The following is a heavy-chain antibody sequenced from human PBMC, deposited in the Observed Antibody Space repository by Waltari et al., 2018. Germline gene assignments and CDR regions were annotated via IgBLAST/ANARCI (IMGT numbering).Heavy chain of an antibody. V-gene: IGHV3-7*01. CDR2: IKQEGSEK. D-gene: IGHD2-8*01. CDR3: ARDRFVLMVYAMAFDI. J-gene: IGHJ3*02. CDR1: GFTFSSYW. Sequence: EVQLVESGGGLVQPGGSLRLSCAASGFTFSSYWMSWVRQAPGKGLEWGANIKQEGSEKYYVDSVKGRFTISRDNAKNSLYLQMNSLRAEDTAVYYCARDRFVLMVYAMAFDIWGQGTMVTVSS.